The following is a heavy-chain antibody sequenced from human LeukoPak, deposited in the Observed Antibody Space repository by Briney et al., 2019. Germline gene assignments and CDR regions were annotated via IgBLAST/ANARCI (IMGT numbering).Heavy chain of an antibody. CDR2: IKQDGSEQ. CDR1: GFTFTRYW. D-gene: IGHD3-3*01. Sequence: PGGSLRLSCAASGFTFTRYWMAWVRQAPGKGLEWVANIKQDGSEQYHVDSVRGRFTMSRDNTKNIVFLQMDSLRVEDTAAYYCARVSRSGYYGEYWGQGTTVTVSS. V-gene: IGHV3-7*01. CDR3: ARVSRSGYYGEY. J-gene: IGHJ4*02.